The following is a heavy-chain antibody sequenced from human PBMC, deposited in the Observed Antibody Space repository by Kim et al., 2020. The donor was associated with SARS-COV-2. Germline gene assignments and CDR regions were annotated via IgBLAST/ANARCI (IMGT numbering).Heavy chain of an antibody. CDR3: AKTAGAPLDS. D-gene: IGHD6-19*01. J-gene: IGHJ4*02. V-gene: IGHV4-31*02. Sequence: GTSYYGESLKSRVALSIDTSTNQFSLRLSSVTAADTAVYFCAKTAGAPLDSWGQGVLVTVSS. CDR2: GTS.